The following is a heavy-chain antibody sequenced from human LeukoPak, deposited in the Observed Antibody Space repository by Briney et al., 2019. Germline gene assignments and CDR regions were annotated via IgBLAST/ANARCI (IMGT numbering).Heavy chain of an antibody. J-gene: IGHJ4*02. V-gene: IGHV3-23*01. CDR3: VKGGWFDY. CDR1: GFTFSGYH. CDR2: ISESGGDT. Sequence: GGSLRLSCAASGFTFSGYHMNWARQAPGKGLEWVSSISESGGDTQYGDSVKGRFTISRDNSKNTLYLQMNTQRADDTAVYYCVKGGWFDYWGQGTLVTVSS. D-gene: IGHD6-19*01.